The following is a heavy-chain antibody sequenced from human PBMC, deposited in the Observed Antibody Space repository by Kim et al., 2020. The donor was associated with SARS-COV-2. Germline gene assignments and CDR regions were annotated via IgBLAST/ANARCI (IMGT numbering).Heavy chain of an antibody. D-gene: IGHD4-17*01. J-gene: IGHJ4*02. CDR3: AKVAYGDPEDFDY. V-gene: IGHV3-23*01. Sequence: YAESVKGRFTISRDNSKNTLYLQMNSLRAEDTAVYYCAKVAYGDPEDFDYWGQGTPVTVSS.